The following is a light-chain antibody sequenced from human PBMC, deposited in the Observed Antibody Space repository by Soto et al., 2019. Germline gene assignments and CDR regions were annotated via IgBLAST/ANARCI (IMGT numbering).Light chain of an antibody. V-gene: IGKV1-39*01. CDR3: QQSNSFPFT. Sequence: IQMTQSPASLSASIGDQVTITCRASQDILKYVNWYQQKSGQAPKILIFETSSLERRVPTRFKGSGYGTSFSLTIDSLQPDDFATYFCQQSNSFPFTFGPGTKVNFK. CDR1: QDILKY. J-gene: IGKJ3*01. CDR2: ETS.